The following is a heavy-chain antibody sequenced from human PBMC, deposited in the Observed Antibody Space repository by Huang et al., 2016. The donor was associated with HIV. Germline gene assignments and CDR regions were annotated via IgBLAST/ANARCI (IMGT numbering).Heavy chain of an antibody. CDR3: ARRPDYHGMDV. D-gene: IGHD3-10*01. Sequence: EVLLVQSGAEVKKPGESLKISCKGSGYSFTSHWIAWVRQMHGKGREWMGIIYPCDSDTRYSPSFQGLVTISADKSINTAYLQWSSLKASDTAMYYCARRPDYHGMDVWGQGTTVIVSS. CDR2: IYPCDSDT. CDR1: GYSFTSHW. V-gene: IGHV5-51*01. J-gene: IGHJ6*02.